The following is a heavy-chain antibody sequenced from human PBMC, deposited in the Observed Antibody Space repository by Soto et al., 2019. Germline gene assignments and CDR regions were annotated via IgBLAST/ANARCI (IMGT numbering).Heavy chain of an antibody. CDR1: GGSFSGYY. D-gene: IGHD3-9*01. CDR2: INDRGSI. CDR3: ARESHDILTGPPWVWYFDL. Sequence: QVQLQQWGAGPLRPLETLSLTCGVSGGSFSGYYWAWIRQSPGKGLEWIGEINDRGSINYNPSLKSRVSISVDTSTNHYSRKLRSVTAADTAVYYCARESHDILTGPPWVWYFDLWGRGTLVTVSS. J-gene: IGHJ2*01. V-gene: IGHV4-34*01.